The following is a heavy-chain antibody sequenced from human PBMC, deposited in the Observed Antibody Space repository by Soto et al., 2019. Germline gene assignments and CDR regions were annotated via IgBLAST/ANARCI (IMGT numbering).Heavy chain of an antibody. CDR2: INSDGSDP. D-gene: IGHD6-13*01. Sequence: EVQLVESGGGLAQPGGTLRLSCAASGFTFSSYWMHWVRQVPGKGLVWVARINSDGSDPDYADSVKGRFTISRYNAKNTLYLQMNSLRAEDTAVYHCVSDQPAEVQLFDHWGQGTLVTVSS. V-gene: IGHV3-74*01. CDR1: GFTFSSYW. J-gene: IGHJ4*02. CDR3: VSDQPAEVQLFDH.